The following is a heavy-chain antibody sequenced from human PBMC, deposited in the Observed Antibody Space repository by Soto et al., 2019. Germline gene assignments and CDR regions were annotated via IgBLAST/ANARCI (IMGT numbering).Heavy chain of an antibody. J-gene: IGHJ4*02. CDR3: ASPDYGGESDY. D-gene: IGHD4-17*01. CDR1: GYSISSSNW. Sequence: SETLSLTCAVSGYSISSSNWWGWIRQPPGKGLEWIGYIYYSGTTYYNPSLKSRVAMSVDTSKNQFSLKLSSVTAADTAVYYCASPDYGGESDYWGQGTLVTVSS. CDR2: IYYSGTT. V-gene: IGHV4-28*01.